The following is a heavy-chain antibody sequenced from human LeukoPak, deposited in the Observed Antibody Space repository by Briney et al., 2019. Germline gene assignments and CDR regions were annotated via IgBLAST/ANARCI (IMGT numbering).Heavy chain of an antibody. J-gene: IGHJ1*01. CDR2: ITATSSST. CDR1: GFTFSSYG. D-gene: IGHD3-16*01. Sequence: GGSLRLSCAASGFTFSSYGMSWVHQAPGKGLEWVSAITATSSSTHDADSVQGRFTISRDNSKNILYLQMNSLRPEDTAIYYCAKDDDWGRFNHWGQGTLVTVSS. V-gene: IGHV3-23*01. CDR3: AKDDDWGRFNH.